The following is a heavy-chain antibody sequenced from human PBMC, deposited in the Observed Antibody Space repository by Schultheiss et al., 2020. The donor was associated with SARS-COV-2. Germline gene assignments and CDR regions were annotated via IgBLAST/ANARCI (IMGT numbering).Heavy chain of an antibody. CDR3: ARRSVNWNYLDDY. CDR1: GGSISSSSYY. V-gene: IGHV4-39*07. D-gene: IGHD1-7*01. J-gene: IGHJ4*02. Sequence: SETLSLTCTVSGGSISSSSYYWGWIRQPPGKGLEWIGEINHSGSTNYNPSLKSRVTISVDTSKNQFSLKLSSVTAADTAVYYCARRSVNWNYLDDYWGQGTLVTVSS. CDR2: INHSGST.